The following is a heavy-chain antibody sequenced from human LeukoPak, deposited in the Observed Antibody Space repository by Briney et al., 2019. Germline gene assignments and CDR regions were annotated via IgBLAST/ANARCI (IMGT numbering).Heavy chain of an antibody. V-gene: IGHV1-18*01. J-gene: IGHJ4*02. CDR3: VGSQWSSWFFDY. D-gene: IGHD6-13*01. Sequence: ASVKVSCKASGYTFTSYGISWVRQAPGQGLEWMGWISVYNGNTNYAQKFRGRVTMTTDTYTKTAYMELRSLRFDDTAVYYCVGSQWSSWFFDYWGQGILVTVSS. CDR2: ISVYNGNT. CDR1: GYTFTSYG.